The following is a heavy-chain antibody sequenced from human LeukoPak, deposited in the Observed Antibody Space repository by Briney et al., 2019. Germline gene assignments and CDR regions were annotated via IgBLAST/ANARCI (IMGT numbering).Heavy chain of an antibody. Sequence: ASVKVSCKASGYTFTSYGISWVRQAPGQGLEWMGWISAYNGNTTYAQKLQGRVTMTTDTSTSTAYMERRSLRSDDTAVYYCARDLKSLRYCSGGSCYSGYWGQGTLVTVSS. CDR1: GYTFTSYG. CDR3: ARDLKSLRYCSGGSCYSGY. CDR2: ISAYNGNT. J-gene: IGHJ4*02. D-gene: IGHD2-15*01. V-gene: IGHV1-18*01.